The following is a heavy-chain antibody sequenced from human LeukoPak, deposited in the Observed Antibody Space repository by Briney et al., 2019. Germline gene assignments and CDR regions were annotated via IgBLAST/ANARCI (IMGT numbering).Heavy chain of an antibody. Sequence: SETLSLTCAVYGGSLSGSYWSWIRQPPGKGLEWIGEINHSGSANYNPSLKSRVTLSIDKSKNQFSLNLNSVTAADTAVYYCARGNMIDFDYWGQGTLVTVSS. CDR1: GGSLSGSY. J-gene: IGHJ4*02. D-gene: IGHD3-22*01. CDR3: ARGNMIDFDY. CDR2: INHSGSA. V-gene: IGHV4-34*01.